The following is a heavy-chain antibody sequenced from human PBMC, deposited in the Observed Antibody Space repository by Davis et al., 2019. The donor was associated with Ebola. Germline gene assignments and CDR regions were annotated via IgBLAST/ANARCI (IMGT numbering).Heavy chain of an antibody. D-gene: IGHD4-17*01. CDR1: GYTFTSYY. J-gene: IGHJ4*02. V-gene: IGHV1-18*04. CDR2: ISAYNGNT. CDR3: ARDQHDYGDYGIDY. Sequence: ASVKVSCKASGYTFTSYYMHWVRQAPGQGLEWMGWISAYNGNTNYAQKLQGRVTMTTDTSTSTAYMELRSLRSDDTAVYYCARDQHDYGDYGIDYWGQGTLVTVSP.